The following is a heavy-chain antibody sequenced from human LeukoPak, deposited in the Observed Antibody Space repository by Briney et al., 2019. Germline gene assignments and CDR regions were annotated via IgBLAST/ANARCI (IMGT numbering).Heavy chain of an antibody. CDR1: GFTFSSYS. Sequence: PGGSLRLSCAASGFTFSSYSMNWVRQAPGKGLEWVSYISSSSSTIYYADSVKGRFTISRDNSKNTLYLQMNSLRAEDTAVYYCVKDLPDYGDYVWGNWGQGTLVTVSS. V-gene: IGHV3-48*01. J-gene: IGHJ4*02. CDR2: ISSSSSTI. D-gene: IGHD4-17*01. CDR3: VKDLPDYGDYVWGN.